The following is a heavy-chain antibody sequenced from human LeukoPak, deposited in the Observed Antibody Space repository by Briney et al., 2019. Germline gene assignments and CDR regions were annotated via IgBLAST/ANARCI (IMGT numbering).Heavy chain of an antibody. Sequence: SETLSLTCTVSGGSISSYYWSWIRQPAGKGLEWIGRIYTSGSTYYNPSLKSRVTISVDTSKNQFSLKLSSVTAADTAVYYCASGTVPVYLDYWGQGTLVTVSS. CDR2: IYTSGST. CDR1: GGSISSYY. V-gene: IGHV4-4*07. J-gene: IGHJ4*02. D-gene: IGHD2-2*01. CDR3: ASGTVPVYLDY.